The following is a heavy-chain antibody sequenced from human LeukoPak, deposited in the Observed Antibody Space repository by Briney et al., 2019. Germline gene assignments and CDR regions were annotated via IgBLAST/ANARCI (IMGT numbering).Heavy chain of an antibody. J-gene: IGHJ4*02. D-gene: IGHD6-19*01. CDR2: IYYSGST. V-gene: IGHV4-38-2*02. CDR3: AREGWAVAFDY. Sequence: SETLSLTCTVSGYSISSGYYWGWIRQPPGKGLEWIGSIYYSGSTYYDPSLKSRVTISVDTSKNQFSLKLSSVTAADTAVYYCAREGWAVAFDYWGQGTLVTVSS. CDR1: GYSISSGYY.